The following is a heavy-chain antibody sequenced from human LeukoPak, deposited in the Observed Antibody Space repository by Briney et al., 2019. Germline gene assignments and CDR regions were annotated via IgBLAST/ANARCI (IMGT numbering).Heavy chain of an antibody. CDR3: ARDETRGGAYYFVY. V-gene: IGHV3-7*03. D-gene: IGHD4/OR15-4a*01. Sequence: PGGSLRLSCEGSGFTFSNYWMGWVRQAPGKGLQWVANIKTDGSEKYYVDSVKGRFTISRDNAKNSLYLQMNNLTAEDTAVYYCARDETRGGAYYFVYWGQGALVTVSS. CDR2: IKTDGSEK. J-gene: IGHJ4*02. CDR1: GFTFSNYW.